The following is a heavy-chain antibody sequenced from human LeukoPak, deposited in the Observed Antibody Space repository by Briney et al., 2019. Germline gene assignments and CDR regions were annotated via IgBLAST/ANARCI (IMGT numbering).Heavy chain of an antibody. Sequence: PSETPSLICTGSGGSISSYYWSWIRQPPGKGLEWIGYIYYSGSTNYNPSLKSRVTISVDTSKNQFSLKLSSVTAADTAVYYCARVHNWNYFDYWGQGTLVTVSS. D-gene: IGHD1-20*01. V-gene: IGHV4-59*01. CDR2: IYYSGST. CDR1: GGSISSYY. CDR3: ARVHNWNYFDY. J-gene: IGHJ4*02.